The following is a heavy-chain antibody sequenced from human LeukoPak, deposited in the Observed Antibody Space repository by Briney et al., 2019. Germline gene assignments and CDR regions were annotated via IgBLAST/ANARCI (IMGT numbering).Heavy chain of an antibody. Sequence: SETLSLTCTVSGGSISSSSYYWGWIRQPPGKGLEWIGSIYYSGSTYYNPSLKSRVTISVDTSKNQFSLKLSSVTAADTAVYYCARETRVVEWLSTQYYFDYWGQGTLVTVSS. J-gene: IGHJ4*02. V-gene: IGHV4-39*07. CDR3: ARETRVVEWLSTQYYFDY. CDR1: GGSISSSSYY. CDR2: IYYSGST. D-gene: IGHD3-3*01.